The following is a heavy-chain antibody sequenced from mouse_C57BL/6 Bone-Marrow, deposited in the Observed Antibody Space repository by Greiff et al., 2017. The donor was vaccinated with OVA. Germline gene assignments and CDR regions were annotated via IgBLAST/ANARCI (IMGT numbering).Heavy chain of an antibody. CDR1: GFTFSDYY. Sequence: EVKLMESEGGLVQPGSSMKLSCTASGFTFSDYYMAWVRQVPEKGLEWVANINYDGSSTYYLDSLKSRFIISRDNAKNILYLQMSSLKSEDTATYYCAREMGLLYFDYWGQGTTLTVSS. CDR2: INYDGSST. J-gene: IGHJ2*01. D-gene: IGHD1-1*01. CDR3: AREMGLLYFDY. V-gene: IGHV5-16*01.